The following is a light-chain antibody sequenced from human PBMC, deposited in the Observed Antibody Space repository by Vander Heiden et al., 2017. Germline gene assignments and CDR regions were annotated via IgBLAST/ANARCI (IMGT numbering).Light chain of an antibody. J-gene: IGKJ1*01. CDR1: QSVSSN. V-gene: IGKV3-15*01. Sequence: EIVMTQSPATLSVSPGERATLSCRASQSVSSNLAWYQQKPGQAPRLLIYGASTRDTGIPARFRRSGYGTEFTLTISSLQSEDLPVYYCQQHKNSPPGGFGQGTKVEIK. CDR2: GAS. CDR3: QQHKNSPPGG.